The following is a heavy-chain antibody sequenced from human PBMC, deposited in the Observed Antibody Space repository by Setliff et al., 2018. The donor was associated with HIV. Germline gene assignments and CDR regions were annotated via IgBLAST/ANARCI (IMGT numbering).Heavy chain of an antibody. CDR2: INSDSGGT. CDR3: ARADYGDHLDY. CDR1: GYTFTGYY. J-gene: IGHJ4*02. D-gene: IGHD4-17*01. Sequence: ASVKVSCKASGYTFTGYYIHWVRQAPGQGLEWMGRINSDSGGTDLAQTFQDRVTMTRDTSITTAYMELSRLSSDDTAVYYCARADYGDHLDYWGQGILVTVSS. V-gene: IGHV1-2*06.